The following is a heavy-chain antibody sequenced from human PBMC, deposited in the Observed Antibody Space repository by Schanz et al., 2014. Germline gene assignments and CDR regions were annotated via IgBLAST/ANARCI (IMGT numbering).Heavy chain of an antibody. V-gene: IGHV3-23*01. J-gene: IGHJ6*02. Sequence: EQVLESGGGFVQPGGSLRLSCATSGFTFTTFAMTWVRQAPGKGLEWVSGISDRGDGTNYGDSVRGRFTISRDNSKSTLYLQMNSLRGEDTAVYFCAKGRGGTSSEGLDQYYGMDVWGQGTTVTVSS. CDR2: ISDRGDGT. D-gene: IGHD6-6*01. CDR3: AKGRGGTSSEGLDQYYGMDV. CDR1: GFTFTTFA.